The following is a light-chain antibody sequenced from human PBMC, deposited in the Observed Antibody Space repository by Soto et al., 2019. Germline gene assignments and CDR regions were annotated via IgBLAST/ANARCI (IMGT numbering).Light chain of an antibody. Sequence: DIQMTQSPSTLSASVGGRVTITCRASQSIGTWLAWYQQKPGKAPKLLIYDASSLERGVPSRFSGGGSGTEFTLTISSLQPDDFATYYCQQYKDYPVTFGQGTKVEIK. CDR3: QQYKDYPVT. J-gene: IGKJ1*01. CDR1: QSIGTW. V-gene: IGKV1-5*01. CDR2: DAS.